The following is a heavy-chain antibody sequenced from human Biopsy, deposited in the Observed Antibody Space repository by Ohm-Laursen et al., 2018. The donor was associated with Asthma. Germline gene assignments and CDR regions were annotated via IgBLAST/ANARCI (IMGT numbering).Heavy chain of an antibody. J-gene: IGHJ4*02. D-gene: IGHD2-2*01. CDR2: INSVFGTT. CDR3: ARKAGSCISRTCYSLDF. V-gene: IGHV1-69*13. Sequence: AASVKVSCKSLGGTFNTHVIGWVRQAPGQGLEWMGGINSVFGTTTYPQKFQDRVTITADDSTSTVYMELSSLRSEDTAVYYCARKAGSCISRTCYSLDFWGQGTLVTVSS. CDR1: GGTFNTHV.